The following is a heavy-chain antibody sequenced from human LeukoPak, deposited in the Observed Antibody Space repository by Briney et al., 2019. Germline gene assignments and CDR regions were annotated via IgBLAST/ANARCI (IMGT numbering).Heavy chain of an antibody. J-gene: IGHJ5*01. CDR1: GFTFSSYA. CDR3: AKGSRIAARPTIWFDS. Sequence: GGSLRLSCAASGFTFSSYAMNWVRPAPGKGLEWVSSGHSDGTTYYADSVKGRFTISRDNSKNTLSLQMNSLRAEDTAVYYCAKGSRIAARPTIWFDSWGQGTLVTVSS. D-gene: IGHD6-6*01. CDR2: SGHSDGTT. V-gene: IGHV3-23*01.